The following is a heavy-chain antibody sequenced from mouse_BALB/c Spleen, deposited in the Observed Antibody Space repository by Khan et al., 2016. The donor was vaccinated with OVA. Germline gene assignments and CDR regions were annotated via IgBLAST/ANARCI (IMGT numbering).Heavy chain of an antibody. CDR2: IDPAIGNT. CDR1: GFKIKDTY. CDR3: VSPNWFVY. J-gene: IGHJ3*01. V-gene: IGHV14-3*02. Sequence: VQLQQPGAELVKPGASVKLSCTASGFKIKDTYMHWVKQRPEQGLEWSGRIDPAIGNTRYDPKFQDKAPITADTSSNTSYLQLSSLTSEDMAVYYCVSPNWFVYWGPGTLVTVSA.